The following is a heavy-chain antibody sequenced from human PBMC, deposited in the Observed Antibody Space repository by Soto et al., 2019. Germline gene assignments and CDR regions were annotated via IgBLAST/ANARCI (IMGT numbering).Heavy chain of an antibody. CDR3: ARARRDGLRLGDLSPPGAFDI. V-gene: IGHV4-4*07. J-gene: IGHJ3*02. CDR2: IYTSGST. D-gene: IGHD3-16*02. Sequence: SETLSLTCPVSGGSISSYYWSWIRQPAGKGLEWIGRIYTSGSTNYNPSLKSRVTMSVETSKNQFSLKLSSVTAADTAVYYCARARRDGLRLGDLSPPGAFDIWGQGNMV. CDR1: GGSISSYY.